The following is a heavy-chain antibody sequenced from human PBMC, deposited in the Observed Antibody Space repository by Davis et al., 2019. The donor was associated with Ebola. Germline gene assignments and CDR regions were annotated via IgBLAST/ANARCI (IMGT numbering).Heavy chain of an antibody. D-gene: IGHD4-17*01. V-gene: IGHV3-21*04. CDR3: ARGDSYGDYVIDY. J-gene: IGHJ4*02. Sequence: GESLKISCAASGFTFSSYSMNWVRQAPGKGLEWVSSISSSSSYIYYADSVKGRFTISRDNAKNSLYLQMNSLRAEDTAVYYCARGDSYGDYVIDYWGQGTLVTVSS. CDR2: ISSSSSYI. CDR1: GFTFSSYS.